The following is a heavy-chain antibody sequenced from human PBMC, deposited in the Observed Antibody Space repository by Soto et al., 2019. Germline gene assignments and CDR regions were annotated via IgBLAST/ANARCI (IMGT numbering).Heavy chain of an antibody. CDR1: GFTFSSYG. D-gene: IGHD1-1*01. CDR2: ISGRGDTT. Sequence: PGGSLRLSCAASGFTFSSYGMNWVRQAPGKGLEWVSTISGRGDTTYYADSVKGRFSISRDNFKNTLYLQMNSLRAEDTAVYYCAKAFVGTYAFDIWGQGTMVTVSS. CDR3: AKAFVGTYAFDI. J-gene: IGHJ3*02. V-gene: IGHV3-23*01.